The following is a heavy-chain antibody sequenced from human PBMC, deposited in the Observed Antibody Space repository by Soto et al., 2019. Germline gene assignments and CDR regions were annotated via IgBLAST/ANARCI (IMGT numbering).Heavy chain of an antibody. CDR3: AKGGAFYGRLTHDY. D-gene: IGHD3-10*01. CDR1: GFTFRDYA. CDR2: ITGSSSTL. V-gene: IGHV3-23*01. J-gene: IGHJ4*02. Sequence: EVQLLESGGGLEQPGGSLRLSCAASGFTFRDYAMSWVRQAPGKGLEWVTTITGSSSTLYYSDCVKGRFAISRDNSKNTLNLQMDSLTAEVTAVYYCAKGGAFYGRLTHDYWGQGTLVTVSS.